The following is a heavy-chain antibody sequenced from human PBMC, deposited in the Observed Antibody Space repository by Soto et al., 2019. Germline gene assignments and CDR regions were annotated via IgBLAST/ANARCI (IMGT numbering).Heavy chain of an antibody. CDR2: ISAHNGNT. CDR3: ARGRYGDY. J-gene: IGHJ4*02. Sequence: QVHLVQSGAEVKKPGASVKVSCKGSGYTFTSYGITWVRQAPGQGLEWMGWISAHNGNTDYAQKLQGRVTVTRDTCKSKAYLELRCLRSDDTAVYYCARGRYGDYWGQGALVTVSS. V-gene: IGHV1-18*01. CDR1: GYTFTSYG. D-gene: IGHD1-1*01.